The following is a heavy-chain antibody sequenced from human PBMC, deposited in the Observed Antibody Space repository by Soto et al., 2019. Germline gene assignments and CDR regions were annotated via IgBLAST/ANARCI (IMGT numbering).Heavy chain of an antibody. J-gene: IGHJ4*02. CDR2: ISDSGGST. V-gene: IGHV3-23*01. Sequence: GSLRLSCAASGFTFSSYAMSWVRQAPGKGLEWVSAISDSGGSTYYANSVKGRFSISRDNSKNTLYLQMNSLRAEDTALYYCARVENDSSGYYPGPFDYWGQGSVVTVSS. CDR3: ARVENDSSGYYPGPFDY. D-gene: IGHD3-22*01. CDR1: GFTFSSYA.